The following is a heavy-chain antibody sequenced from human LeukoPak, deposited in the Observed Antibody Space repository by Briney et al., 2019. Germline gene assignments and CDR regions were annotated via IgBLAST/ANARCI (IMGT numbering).Heavy chain of an antibody. CDR3: AKSLAYAYCGGDCQGAFDV. V-gene: IGHV4-59*12. CDR1: DASFNRYQ. D-gene: IGHD2-21*02. Sequence: SETLSLTCTVSDASFNRYQCSWIRQPPGKGLEWIGYVHYSGSTNYNPSLKSRVTMSVDTPKNLCSLKLSSVTAADTAVYYCAKSLAYAYCGGDCQGAFDVWGQGTMVTVSS. CDR2: VHYSGST. J-gene: IGHJ3*01.